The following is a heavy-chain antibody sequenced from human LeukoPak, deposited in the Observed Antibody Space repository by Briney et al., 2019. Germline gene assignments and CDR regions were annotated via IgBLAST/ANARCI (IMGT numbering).Heavy chain of an antibody. CDR1: GSSFTSYW. CDR2: INPSDSYT. CDR3: ARRGYSGYDYFDY. V-gene: IGHV5-10-1*01. D-gene: IGHD5-12*01. Sequence: GESLKISCKGSGSSFTSYWISWVRQMHGKGLEWMGKINPSDSYTNYSPSFQGHVTISADKSISTAYLQWSSLKASDTAMYYCARRGYSGYDYFDYWGQGTLVTVSS. J-gene: IGHJ4*02.